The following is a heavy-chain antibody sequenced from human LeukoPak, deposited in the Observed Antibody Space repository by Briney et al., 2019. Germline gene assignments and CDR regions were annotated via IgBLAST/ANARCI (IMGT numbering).Heavy chain of an antibody. V-gene: IGHV3-30*02. Sequence: PGGSLRLSCAASGFTFSSYGMHWVRQAPGKGLEWVAFIRYDGSNKYYADSVKGRFTISRDNSKNTLYLQMNSLRAEDTAVYYCAKDPPTENPWDDYYYYYYMDVWGKGTTVTISS. D-gene: IGHD1-26*01. CDR2: IRYDGSNK. CDR3: AKDPPTENPWDDYYYYYYMDV. CDR1: GFTFSSYG. J-gene: IGHJ6*03.